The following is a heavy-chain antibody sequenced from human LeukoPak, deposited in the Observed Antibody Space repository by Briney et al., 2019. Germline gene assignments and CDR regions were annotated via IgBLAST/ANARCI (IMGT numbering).Heavy chain of an antibody. CDR1: GYIFIGYY. Sequence: ASVKVSCKTSGYIFIGYYIHWVRRAPGQGLEWMGRISPNNGDTNYAQKFHGRVTMTRDTSNSTAYMELRGLRSDDAAVYYCAREVLALDYWGQGTLVTVSS. CDR3: AREVLALDY. V-gene: IGHV1-2*06. CDR2: ISPNNGDT. J-gene: IGHJ4*02.